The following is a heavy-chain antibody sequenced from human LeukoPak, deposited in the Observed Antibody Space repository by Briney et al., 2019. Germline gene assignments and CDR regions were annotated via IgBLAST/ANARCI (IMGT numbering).Heavy chain of an antibody. CDR2: INHSGST. Sequence: SETLSLTCAVYGGSFSGYYWSWIRQPPGKGLEWIGEINHSGSTNYNPSLKSRVTISVDTSKNQFSLKLTPVTAADTAVYYCARGRWELRFDYWGQGTLVTVSS. V-gene: IGHV4-34*01. J-gene: IGHJ4*02. CDR3: ARGRWELRFDY. CDR1: GGSFSGYY. D-gene: IGHD1-26*01.